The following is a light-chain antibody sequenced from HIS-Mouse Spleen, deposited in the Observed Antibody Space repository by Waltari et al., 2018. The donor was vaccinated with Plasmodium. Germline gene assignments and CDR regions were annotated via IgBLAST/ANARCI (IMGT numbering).Light chain of an antibody. Sequence: DIQMTQSPSSLSASVGDRVTITCRASQRISSYLNWYQQKPGKAPKLLIYAASSLQSGVPSRFSGSGSGTDFTLTISSLQPEEFATYYCQQSYSTWTFGQGTKVEIK. CDR3: QQSYSTWT. V-gene: IGKV1-39*01. J-gene: IGKJ1*01. CDR1: QRISSY. CDR2: AAS.